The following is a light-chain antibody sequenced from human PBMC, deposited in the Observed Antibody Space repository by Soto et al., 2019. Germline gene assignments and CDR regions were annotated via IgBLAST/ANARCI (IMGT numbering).Light chain of an antibody. CDR2: DVS. V-gene: IGKV3-15*01. CDR3: QQYNNWPFS. CDR1: QGVTTN. Sequence: EIVMTQSPATLSVSPGERATLSCRAGQGVTTNFAWYQQKSGQSPRLLIYDVSIRDTGVPARFSGTGSETDFTLTSSGLQSEYSSVYFCQQYNNWPFSFGQGTRVEIK. J-gene: IGKJ5*01.